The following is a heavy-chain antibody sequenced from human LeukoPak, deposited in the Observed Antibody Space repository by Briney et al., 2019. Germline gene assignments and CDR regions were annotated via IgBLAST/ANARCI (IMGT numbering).Heavy chain of an antibody. CDR2: INHSGST. D-gene: IGHD4-17*01. CDR3: TRRRGDGDYRPDY. CDR1: GGSFSGYY. V-gene: IGHV4-34*01. J-gene: IGHJ4*02. Sequence: SETLSLTCAVYGGSFSGYYWSWIRQPPGKGLEWIGEINHSGSTNYSPSLKSRVTISLDTSRNQFSLKLNSVTAEETAVYYCTRRRGDGDYRPDYWGQGTLVTVSS.